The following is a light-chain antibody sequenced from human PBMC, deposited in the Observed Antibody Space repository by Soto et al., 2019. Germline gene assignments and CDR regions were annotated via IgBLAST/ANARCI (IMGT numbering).Light chain of an antibody. CDR3: QTYDSSLSGWV. CDR1: TGYD. J-gene: IGLJ3*02. Sequence: QSVLTQPPSVSGAPGQRVTISCTGSTGYDVHWYQQFPGTAPQLLIHDNSIRPSGVPDRCSGSKSGTSASLAITGLQAEDEADYYCQTYDSSLSGWVFGGGTQLTVL. CDR2: DNS. V-gene: IGLV1-40*01.